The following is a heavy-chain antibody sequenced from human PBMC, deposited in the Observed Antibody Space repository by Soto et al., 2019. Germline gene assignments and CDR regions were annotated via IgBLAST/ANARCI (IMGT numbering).Heavy chain of an antibody. CDR3: ARERFLEYSGPGRAFDI. D-gene: IGHD3-3*01. Sequence: PGGSLRLSCAASGFTVSSNYMSWVRQAPGKGLEWVSVIYSGGSTYYADSVKGRFTISRDNSKNTLYLQMNSLRAEDTAVYYCARERFLEYSGPGRAFDIWGQGTMVTVSS. J-gene: IGHJ3*02. CDR2: IYSGGST. CDR1: GFTVSSNY. V-gene: IGHV3-66*01.